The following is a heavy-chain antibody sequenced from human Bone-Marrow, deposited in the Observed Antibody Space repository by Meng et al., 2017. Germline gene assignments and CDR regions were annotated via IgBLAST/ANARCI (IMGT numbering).Heavy chain of an antibody. Sequence: GESLKISCAASGFTFSSYAMHWVRQAPGKGLEWVAVISYDGSNKYYADSVKGRFTISRDNSKNTLYLQMNSLRAEDTAVYYCAKISGWSKGEFDYWGQGTLVTFAS. V-gene: IGHV3-30*07. CDR1: GFTFSSYA. CDR3: AKISGWSKGEFDY. D-gene: IGHD6-19*01. J-gene: IGHJ4*02. CDR2: ISYDGSNK.